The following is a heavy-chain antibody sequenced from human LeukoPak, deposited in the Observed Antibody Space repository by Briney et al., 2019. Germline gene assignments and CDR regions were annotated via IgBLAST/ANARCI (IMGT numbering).Heavy chain of an antibody. J-gene: IGHJ6*02. CDR3: ARAILTGYYYYYYYYGMDV. Sequence: PSETLSLTCTVSGGSISDYYWSWIRQPPGRGLEWIGYIYYSGSTYYNPSLKSRVTISVDTSKNQFSLKLSSVTAADTAVYYCARAILTGYYYYYYYYGMDVWGQGTTVTVSS. V-gene: IGHV4-30-4*01. D-gene: IGHD3-9*01. CDR1: GGSISDYY. CDR2: IYYSGST.